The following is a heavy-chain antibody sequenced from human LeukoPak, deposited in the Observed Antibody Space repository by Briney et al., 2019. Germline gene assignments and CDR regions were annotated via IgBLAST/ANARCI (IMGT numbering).Heavy chain of an antibody. Sequence: SETLSLTCTVSGGSISSSSYYWGWIRQPPGKGLEWIGYIYYSGSTNYNPSLKSRVTISVDTSKNQFSLKLSSVTAADTAVYYCARVRWSYYGSGRHVYYMDVWGKGTTVTISS. D-gene: IGHD3-10*01. V-gene: IGHV4-61*05. CDR1: GGSISSSSYY. CDR3: ARVRWSYYGSGRHVYYMDV. CDR2: IYYSGST. J-gene: IGHJ6*03.